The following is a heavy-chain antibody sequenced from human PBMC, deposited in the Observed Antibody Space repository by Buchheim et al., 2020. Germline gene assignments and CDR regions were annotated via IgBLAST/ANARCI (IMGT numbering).Heavy chain of an antibody. V-gene: IGHV3-23*01. CDR2: ISATGGTT. CDR1: GFTFSNYA. Sequence: EVQLLESGGGLVQPGGSLRLSCAASGFTFSNYAMSWVRQAPGKGLEWISSISATGGTTYYTDSVRGRFIVSRDNSKNTLYLQMNSLRAVDTALYYCAKFYCNSITCYPYWGQGTL. D-gene: IGHD2-2*01. CDR3: AKFYCNSITCYPY. J-gene: IGHJ4*02.